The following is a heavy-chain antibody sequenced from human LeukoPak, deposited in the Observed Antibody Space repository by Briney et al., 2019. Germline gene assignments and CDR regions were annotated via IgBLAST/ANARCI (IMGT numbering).Heavy chain of an antibody. CDR3: ARDLDRQLPLYYYYYGMDV. CDR1: EGTFSSYA. Sequence: SVKVSCKASEGTFSSYAISWVRQAPGQGLGWMGRIIPIFGIANYAQKFQGRVTITADKSTSTAYMELSSLRSEDTAVYYCARDLDRQLPLYYYYYGMDVWGQGTTVTVSS. D-gene: IGHD6-13*01. CDR2: IIPIFGIA. J-gene: IGHJ6*02. V-gene: IGHV1-69*04.